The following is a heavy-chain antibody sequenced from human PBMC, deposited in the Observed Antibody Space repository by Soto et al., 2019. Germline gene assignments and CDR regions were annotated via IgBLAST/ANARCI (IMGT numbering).Heavy chain of an antibody. CDR3: ARTYCSSTSCLGPLDAFDI. V-gene: IGHV4-39*07. CDR2: IKYSGTT. Sequence: SETLSLTCTVSGGSISSSRCHWGWIRQPPGKGLEWIASIKYSGTTFYNPSLKSRVTLSVDTSTSTVYMELSSLRSEDTAVYYCARTYCSSTSCLGPLDAFDIWGQGTMVTVSS. J-gene: IGHJ3*02. CDR1: GGSISSSRCH. D-gene: IGHD2-2*01.